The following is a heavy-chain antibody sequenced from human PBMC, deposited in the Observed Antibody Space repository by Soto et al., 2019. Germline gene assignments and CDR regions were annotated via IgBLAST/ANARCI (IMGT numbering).Heavy chain of an antibody. CDR3: AKRGGVVGGSEHPFSEY. Sequence: QVQLVESGGGVVQPGKSLRLSCAASGFIFSNYGMHWVRQAPGKGLEWVALISFDGKNRNYADSVNGRFTIYRDNPKNTLYLEMNSLRPEDTAFYYCAKRGGVVGGSEHPFSEYWGQGTLVTVSS. V-gene: IGHV3-30*18. CDR2: ISFDGKNR. CDR1: GFIFSNYG. J-gene: IGHJ4*02. D-gene: IGHD2-15*01.